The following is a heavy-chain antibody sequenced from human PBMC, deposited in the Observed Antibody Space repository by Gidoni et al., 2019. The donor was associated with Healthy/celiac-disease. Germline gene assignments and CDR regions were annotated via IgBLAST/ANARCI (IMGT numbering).Heavy chain of an antibody. CDR2: IWYDGSNK. CDR3: ARGLHDYYDSSGSPYNWFDP. Sequence: QVQLVESGGGVVQPGRSLRLSCAASGFTFSSYGMHWVRQAPGKGLEWVAVIWYDGSNKYYADSVKGRFTISRDNSKNTLYLQMNSLRAEDTAVYYCARGLHDYYDSSGSPYNWFDPWGQGTLVTVSS. D-gene: IGHD3-22*01. J-gene: IGHJ5*02. CDR1: GFTFSSYG. V-gene: IGHV3-33*01.